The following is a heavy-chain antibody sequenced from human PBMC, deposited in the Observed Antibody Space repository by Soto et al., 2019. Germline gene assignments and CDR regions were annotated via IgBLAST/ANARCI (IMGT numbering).Heavy chain of an antibody. J-gene: IGHJ3*02. Sequence: SETLSLTCTVSGGSISSGDYFWCWIRQPPGKGLECIAYIHYSGNTYYNPSLKSRVIISVDTSKNQFSLKLSSVTAADTAVYYCARVFYSSGYYPDAFYIRGQGTMVTVSS. V-gene: IGHV4-30-4*01. CDR1: GGSISSGDYF. CDR3: ARVFYSSGYYPDAFYI. D-gene: IGHD3-22*01. CDR2: IHYSGNT.